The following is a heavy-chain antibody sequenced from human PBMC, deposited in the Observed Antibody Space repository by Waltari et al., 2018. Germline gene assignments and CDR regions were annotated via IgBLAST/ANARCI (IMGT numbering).Heavy chain of an antibody. Sequence: EVQLVESGGGLIQPGGSLRLSCEVSGFTVSNNYIGWVRQAPGKGLEWVSVIYSGCDTYDADAVRGRFTISRDNSKNTLYLQMNSLRVEDTALYYCATWTGGSLGAFDNWGQGTMVTVSS. CDR3: ATWTGGSLGAFDN. V-gene: IGHV3-53*01. J-gene: IGHJ3*02. CDR1: GFTVSNNY. CDR2: IYSGCDT. D-gene: IGHD7-27*01.